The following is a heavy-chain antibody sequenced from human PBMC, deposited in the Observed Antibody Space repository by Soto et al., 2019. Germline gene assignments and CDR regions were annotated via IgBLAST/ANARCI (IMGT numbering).Heavy chain of an antibody. D-gene: IGHD3-3*01. CDR1: GGSISSYY. CDR3: ARDIGNFWSGRLTFDP. Sequence: SETLSLTCTVSGGSISSYYWSWIRQPPGKGLEWIGYIYYSGSTNYNPSLKSRVTISVDTSKNQFSLKLSSVTAADTAVYYCARDIGNFWSGRLTFDPWGQGTLVTVS. J-gene: IGHJ5*02. V-gene: IGHV4-59*01. CDR2: IYYSGST.